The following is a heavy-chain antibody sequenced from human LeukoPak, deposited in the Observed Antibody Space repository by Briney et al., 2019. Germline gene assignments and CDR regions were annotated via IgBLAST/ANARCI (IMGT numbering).Heavy chain of an antibody. CDR2: ILDTGLGT. J-gene: IGHJ4*02. CDR1: GFSFSNFA. Sequence: GGSLRLSCVTSGFSFSNFAMTWVRQAPGKGLEWVSTILDTGLGTYYGDSVKGRFTISRDSSKNTLYLQMHSLRAEDTALYYCAKDRGHCYSNYFLDYWGGGTLVTVSS. D-gene: IGHD4-11*01. V-gene: IGHV3-23*01. CDR3: AKDRGHCYSNYFLDY.